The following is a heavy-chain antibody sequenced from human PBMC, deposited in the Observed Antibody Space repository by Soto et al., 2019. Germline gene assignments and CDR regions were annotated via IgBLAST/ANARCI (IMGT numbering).Heavy chain of an antibody. CDR1: GFTFSSYA. CDR2: ISGSGGST. CDR3: AHTRDKWLLDY. J-gene: IGHJ4*02. D-gene: IGHD3-22*01. V-gene: IGHV3-23*01. Sequence: GGSLRLSCAASGFTFSSYAMSWVRQAPGKGLEWVSAISGSGGSTYYADSVKGRFTISRDNSKNALYLQMNSLRAEDTAVYYCAHTRDKWLLDYWGQGTLVTVSS.